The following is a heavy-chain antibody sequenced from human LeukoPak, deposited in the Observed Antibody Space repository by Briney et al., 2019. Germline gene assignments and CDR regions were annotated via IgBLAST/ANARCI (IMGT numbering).Heavy chain of an antibody. Sequence: GRSLRLSCAASGFTFSSYGMHWVRQAPGKGLEWVAVISYDGSNKYYADSVKGRFTISRDNSKNTPYLQMNSLRAEDTAVYYCAKAQWLGLDYWGQGTLVTVSS. CDR2: ISYDGSNK. J-gene: IGHJ4*02. D-gene: IGHD6-19*01. CDR1: GFTFSSYG. CDR3: AKAQWLGLDY. V-gene: IGHV3-30*18.